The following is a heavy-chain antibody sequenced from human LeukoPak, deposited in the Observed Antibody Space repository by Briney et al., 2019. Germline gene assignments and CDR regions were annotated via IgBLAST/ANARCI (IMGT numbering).Heavy chain of an antibody. CDR1: VGSISSYY. D-gene: IGHD6-13*01. Sequence: PSETLSLTCTVSVGSISSYYWSWIRQPPGKGLEWIGYIYYSGSTNYNPSLKSRVTISVDTSKNQFSLKLSSVTAADTAVYYCARGAAGTYWGQGTLVTVSS. J-gene: IGHJ4*02. CDR2: IYYSGST. V-gene: IGHV4-59*08. CDR3: ARGAAGTY.